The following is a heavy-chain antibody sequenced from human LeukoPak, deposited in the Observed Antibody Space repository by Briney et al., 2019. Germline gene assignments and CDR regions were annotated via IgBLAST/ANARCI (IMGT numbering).Heavy chain of an antibody. CDR2: IYYSGST. J-gene: IGHJ6*02. Sequence: PSETLSLTCTVSGGSISSSSYYWGWIRQPPGKGLEWIGSIYYSGSTHYNPSLKSRVTISVDTSKNQFSLKLSSVTAADTAVYYCARLSYYDSSGYYSAPYYYYGMDVWGQGTTVTVSS. V-gene: IGHV4-39*01. D-gene: IGHD3-22*01. CDR1: GGSISSSSYY. CDR3: ARLSYYDSSGYYSAPYYYYGMDV.